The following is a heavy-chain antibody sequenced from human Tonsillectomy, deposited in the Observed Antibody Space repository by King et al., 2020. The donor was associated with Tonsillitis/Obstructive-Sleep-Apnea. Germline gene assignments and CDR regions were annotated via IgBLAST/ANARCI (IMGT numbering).Heavy chain of an antibody. Sequence: HVQLQQWGAGLLKPSETLSLTCAVYGGSLSGDYWSWIRQPPGKGLEWIGEINHSGSTNYNPSLKSRFTISVNTSKNQFSLQLSSVTAADTAVYYCARARGYCSGGSCYIAFDIWGQGTMVTVSS. J-gene: IGHJ3*02. CDR2: INHSGST. CDR3: ARARGYCSGGSCYIAFDI. CDR1: GGSLSGDY. D-gene: IGHD2-15*01. V-gene: IGHV4-34*01.